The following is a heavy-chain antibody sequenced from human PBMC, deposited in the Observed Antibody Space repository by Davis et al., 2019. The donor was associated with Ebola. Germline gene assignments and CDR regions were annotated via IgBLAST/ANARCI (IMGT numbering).Heavy chain of an antibody. Sequence: ASVKVSCKASGYTFTSYYMHWVRQAPGQGLEWMGIINPSGGSTSYAQKFQGRVTMTRDTSISTAYMELSRLRSDDTAVYYCARANPRGDYVYVGMGNFDYWGQGTLVTVSS. CDR1: GYTFTSYY. CDR3: ARANPRGDYVYVGMGNFDY. V-gene: IGHV1-46*01. D-gene: IGHD4-17*01. CDR2: INPSGGST. J-gene: IGHJ4*02.